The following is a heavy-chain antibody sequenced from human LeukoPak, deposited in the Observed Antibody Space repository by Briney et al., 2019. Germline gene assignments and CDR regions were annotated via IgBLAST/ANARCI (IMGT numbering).Heavy chain of an antibody. D-gene: IGHD1-1*01. V-gene: IGHV4-59*12. J-gene: IGHJ5*02. CDR2: IYYSGST. Sequence: PSETLSLTCTVSGGSISSYYWSWIRQPPGKGLEWIGYIYYSGSTNYNPSLKSRVTISVDTSKNQFSLKLTSVTAADMAVYYSAKVERFPDRFDPWGQGTLVTVSS. CDR3: AKVERFPDRFDP. CDR1: GGSISSYY.